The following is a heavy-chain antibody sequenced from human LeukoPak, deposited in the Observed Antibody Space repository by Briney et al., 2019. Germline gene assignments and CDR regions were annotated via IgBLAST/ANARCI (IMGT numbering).Heavy chain of an antibody. CDR1: GYTFTSYG. J-gene: IGHJ4*02. CDR2: IGPYNGNT. CDR3: ARASTTYYYGAP. V-gene: IGHV1-18*01. D-gene: IGHD3-10*01. Sequence: ASVKVSCKASGYTFTSYGISWVRQAPGQGLEWMGWIGPYNGNTNYAQILQGRVTMTTDTSTSTAYMALRSLRSDDTAVYYCARASTTYYYGAPWGQGTLVTVSS.